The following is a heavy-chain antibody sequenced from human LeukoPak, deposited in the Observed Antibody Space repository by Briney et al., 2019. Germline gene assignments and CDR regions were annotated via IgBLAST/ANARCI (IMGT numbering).Heavy chain of an antibody. CDR1: GFTFSTYW. D-gene: IGHD6-19*01. J-gene: IGHJ4*02. CDR2: IKPDGSEK. Sequence: PGGSLRLSCADSGFTFSTYWMSWVRQVPVKGLEGVASIKPDGSEKYYVDSVKGRFTISRDNAKNAVYRQLNSLRAEDPARVYWXXXXGGSGWYEXESWGQGTLVSVSS. CDR3: XXXXGGSGWYEXES. V-gene: IGHV3-7*01.